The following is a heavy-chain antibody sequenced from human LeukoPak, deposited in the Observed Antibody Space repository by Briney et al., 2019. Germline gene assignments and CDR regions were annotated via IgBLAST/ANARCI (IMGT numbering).Heavy chain of an antibody. CDR1: GYTLTELS. CDR2: FDPEDGVT. J-gene: IGHJ4*02. Sequence: ASVKVSCKVSGYTLTELSMHWVRQAPGKGLEWMGGFDPEDGVTIYAQKFQGRVTMTEDTSTDTAYMELSSLRSEDTAVYYCATGSNWNYDGYFDYWGQGTLVTVSS. V-gene: IGHV1-24*01. D-gene: IGHD1-7*01. CDR3: ATGSNWNYDGYFDY.